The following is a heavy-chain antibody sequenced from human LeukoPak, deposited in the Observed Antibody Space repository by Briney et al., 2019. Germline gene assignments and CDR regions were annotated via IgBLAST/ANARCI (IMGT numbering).Heavy chain of an antibody. CDR1: GCSFTSYW. CDR3: ARHMTSGGIQLWMGGLADY. Sequence: GESLKISCKGSGCSFTSYWIGWVRQMPGKGLEWMGIIYPGDSNTRYSPSFQGQVTISADKSISTAYLQWSSLKASDTAMYYCARHMTSGGIQLWMGGLADYWGQGTLVTVSS. V-gene: IGHV5-51*01. J-gene: IGHJ4*02. D-gene: IGHD5-18*01. CDR2: IYPGDSNT.